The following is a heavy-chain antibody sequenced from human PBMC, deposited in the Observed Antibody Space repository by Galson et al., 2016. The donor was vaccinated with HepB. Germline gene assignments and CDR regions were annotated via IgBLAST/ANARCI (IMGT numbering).Heavy chain of an antibody. V-gene: IGHV3-43*01. CDR2: ISRGGVTA. Sequence: SLRLSCAASGFNFGDYTMHWVRQPPGKGLEWVSLISRGGVTADFADSVKGRFAVSRDDRRNSLYLQMNGLTTEDPALYYCSKDLAAWGQGTLVTVSS. CDR1: GFNFGDYT. J-gene: IGHJ5*02. CDR3: SKDLAA.